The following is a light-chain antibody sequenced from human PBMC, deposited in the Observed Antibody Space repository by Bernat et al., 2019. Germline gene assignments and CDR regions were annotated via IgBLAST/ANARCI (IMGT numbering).Light chain of an antibody. CDR1: SLRSYY. V-gene: IGLV3-19*01. Sequence: SSELTQDPAVSVALGQTVRITCQGDSLRSYYASWYQQKPGQAPVLVIYGKNNRPSGIPDRFSGSSSGNTASLTIPGDQAEDEADYCCNSRDSSGNHLVFGGGTKRTVL. CDR3: NSRDSSGNHLV. CDR2: GKN. J-gene: IGLJ2*01.